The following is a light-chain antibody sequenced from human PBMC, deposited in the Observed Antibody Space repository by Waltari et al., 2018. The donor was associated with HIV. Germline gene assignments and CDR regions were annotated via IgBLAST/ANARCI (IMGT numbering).Light chain of an antibody. CDR2: EVS. J-gene: IGKJ5*01. CDR3: MQSLQVPSIT. Sequence: IAMTPSPLSLSVTPGHPASISCKSRPSLLHSDGKTYLYWYFQKPGHPPKIMIYEVSKRFAGVPDRFSGSGSGTDFTLTISRVETEDVGIYYCMQSLQVPSITFGQGTRLEIK. V-gene: IGKV2D-29*01. CDR1: PSLLHSDGKTY.